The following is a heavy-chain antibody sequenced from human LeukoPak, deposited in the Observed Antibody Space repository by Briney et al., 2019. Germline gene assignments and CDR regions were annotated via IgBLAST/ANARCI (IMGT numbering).Heavy chain of an antibody. CDR1: GFTFSSYW. D-gene: IGHD4-17*01. J-gene: IGHJ3*02. Sequence: PGGSLRLSCAASGFTFSSYWISWVRQAPGKGLEWVANIKQDGSEKYYVDSVKGRFTISIDNAKNSLYLQMNSLRAEDTAVYYCARENYGPDAFDIWGQGTMVTVSS. CDR3: ARENYGPDAFDI. V-gene: IGHV3-7*01. CDR2: IKQDGSEK.